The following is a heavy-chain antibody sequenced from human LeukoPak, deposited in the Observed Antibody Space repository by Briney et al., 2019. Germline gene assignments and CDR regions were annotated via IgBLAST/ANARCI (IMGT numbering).Heavy chain of an antibody. J-gene: IGHJ4*02. V-gene: IGHV1-18*01. CDR3: ARGQRGLDY. CDR1: GYTFTSYY. CDR2: ISVYNSNT. Sequence: ASVKVSCKASGYTFTSYYISWVRQAPGQGLEWMGWISVYNSNTNYEQKLQGRVTMTTDTSTTTAYMELRSLRSDDTAVYYCARGQRGLDYWGQGTLVTVSS.